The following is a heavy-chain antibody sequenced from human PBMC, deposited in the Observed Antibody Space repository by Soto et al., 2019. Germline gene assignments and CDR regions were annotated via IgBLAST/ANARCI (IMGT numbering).Heavy chain of an antibody. CDR3: AHKGGGDRILDY. CDR1: GFSLSASGVG. V-gene: IGHV2-5*02. Sequence: QITLKESGPTLVKPTQTLTLTCTFSGFSLSASGVGVGWIRQPPGKALEWLAIIYWDDAKHYSPSLKSSLTITKDNAKNQVVLTMTNMDPVDTATYYFAHKGGGDRILDYWGQGTLVTVSS. J-gene: IGHJ4*02. D-gene: IGHD3-16*01. CDR2: IYWDDAK.